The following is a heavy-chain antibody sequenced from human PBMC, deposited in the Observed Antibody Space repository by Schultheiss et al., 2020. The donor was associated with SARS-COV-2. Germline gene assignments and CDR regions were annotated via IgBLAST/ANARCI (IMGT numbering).Heavy chain of an antibody. J-gene: IGHJ5*02. CDR3: ARVWYSSSPFDP. V-gene: IGHV4-61*02. CDR1: GGSIRSGTYC. CDR2: IYPSGAT. Sequence: SETLSLTCTVSGGSIRSGTYCWSWIRQSAGKGLEWIGRIYPSGATDYNPSLKSRVTISVDASKNQFSLKLTSVTAADAAVYYCARVWYSSSPFDPWGQGTLVTVSS. D-gene: IGHD6-13*01.